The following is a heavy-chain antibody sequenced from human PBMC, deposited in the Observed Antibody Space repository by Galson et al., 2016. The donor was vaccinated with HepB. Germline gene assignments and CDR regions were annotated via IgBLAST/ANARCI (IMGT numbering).Heavy chain of an antibody. V-gene: IGHV3-33*01. Sequence: SLRLSCAASGFIFSSYGMHWVRQAPGKGLEWVAVIWYDRNNKYYADSVKGRFTISRDNSKNTLYLQMNSLRAEDTAVYYCARAHRPGWLCAWGLDYWGQGTLVTVSS. J-gene: IGHJ4*02. CDR1: GFIFSSYG. D-gene: IGHD3-22*01. CDR2: IWYDRNNK. CDR3: ARAHRPGWLCAWGLDY.